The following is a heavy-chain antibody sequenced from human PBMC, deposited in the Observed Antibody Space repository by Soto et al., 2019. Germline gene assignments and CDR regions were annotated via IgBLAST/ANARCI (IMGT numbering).Heavy chain of an antibody. V-gene: IGHV4-31*03. J-gene: IGHJ6*02. CDR3: AWVSRGSGSYYNFRRGYYYYGMDV. D-gene: IGHD3-10*01. CDR1: GGSISSGGYY. Sequence: QVQLQESGPGLVKPSQTLSLTCTVSGGSISSGGYYWSWIRQHPGKGLEWIGYIYYSGSTYYNPSLKSRVTISVDTSKNQFSLKLSSVTAADTAVYYCAWVSRGSGSYYNFRRGYYYYGMDVWGQGTTVTVSS. CDR2: IYYSGST.